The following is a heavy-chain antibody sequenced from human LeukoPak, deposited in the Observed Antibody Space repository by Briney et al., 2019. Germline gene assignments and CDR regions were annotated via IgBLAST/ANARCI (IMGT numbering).Heavy chain of an antibody. J-gene: IGHJ5*02. CDR2: IIPIFGTA. CDR1: GGTCSSYA. CDR3: ARDQDSSSFGWFDP. Sequence: GASVKVSCKASGGTCSSYAISWVRQAPGQGLEWMGGIIPIFGTANYAQKFQGRVTITTDESTSTAYMELSSLRSEDTAVYYCARDQDSSSFGWFDPWGQGTLVTVSS. D-gene: IGHD6-13*01. V-gene: IGHV1-69*05.